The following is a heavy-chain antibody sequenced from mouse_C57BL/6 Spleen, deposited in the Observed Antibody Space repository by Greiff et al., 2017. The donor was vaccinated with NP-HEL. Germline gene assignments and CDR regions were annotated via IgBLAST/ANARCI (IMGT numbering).Heavy chain of an antibody. CDR2: IDPETGGT. CDR1: GYTFTDYE. V-gene: IGHV1-15*01. D-gene: IGHD1-1*01. J-gene: IGHJ2*01. CDR3: TRGIYYYGSSLYFDY. Sequence: QVQLQQSGAELVRPGASVTLSCKASGYTFTDYEMHWVKQTPVHGLEWIGAIDPETGGTAYNQKFKGKAILTSDKSSSTAYMELRSLTSEDSAVYYCTRGIYYYGSSLYFDYWGQGTTLTVSS.